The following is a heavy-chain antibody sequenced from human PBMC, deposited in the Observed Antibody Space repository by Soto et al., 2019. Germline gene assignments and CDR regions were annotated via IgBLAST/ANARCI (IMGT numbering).Heavy chain of an antibody. CDR3: ARATVGTYYFDY. D-gene: IGHD3-16*01. J-gene: IGHJ4*02. Sequence: EVQLVESGGGLVQPGGSLRLSCAASGFTFSDHYMDWVRQAPGKGLEWVGRTRDKTNSYTIEYAASVKGRFTISRDDSKSSLYLQMNSLKTEDTAVYYCARATVGTYYFDYWGQGTLVTVSS. CDR2: TRDKTNSYTI. V-gene: IGHV3-72*01. CDR1: GFTFSDHY.